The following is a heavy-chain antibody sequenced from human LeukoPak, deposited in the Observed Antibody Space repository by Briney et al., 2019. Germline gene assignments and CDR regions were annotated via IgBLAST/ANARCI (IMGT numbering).Heavy chain of an antibody. V-gene: IGHV3-7*03. CDR2: IKEDGSEK. J-gene: IGHJ3*02. CDR1: GFSFSGYW. CDR3: ARYERGAFDI. D-gene: IGHD3-3*01. Sequence: GGSLRLSCAASGFSFSGYWMSWVRQPPGKGLEWVANIKEDGSEKYHVGSVKGRFTIFRDNAKNSLYLQMSSLRAEDTAVYFCARYERGAFDIWGQGTMVTVSS.